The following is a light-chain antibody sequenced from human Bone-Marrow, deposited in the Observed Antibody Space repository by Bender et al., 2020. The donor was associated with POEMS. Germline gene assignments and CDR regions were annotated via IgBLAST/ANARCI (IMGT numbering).Light chain of an antibody. CDR2: EVS. Sequence: QSALTQPASVSGSPGQSITISCTGTSRDVGNDNLVSWYQQYPGKAPKLIIYEVSKRSSGVPYRISGSKSGNTASLTISGLQADDEAGYYCCSYAATNTYVFGSGTEVTVL. CDR1: SRDVGNDNL. J-gene: IGLJ1*01. CDR3: CSYAATNTYV. V-gene: IGLV2-23*02.